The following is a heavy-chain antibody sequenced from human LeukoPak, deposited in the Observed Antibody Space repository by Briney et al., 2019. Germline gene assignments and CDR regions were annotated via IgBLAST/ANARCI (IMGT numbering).Heavy chain of an antibody. D-gene: IGHD6-13*01. CDR1: GFTFSSYA. CDR2: ISYDGSNK. Sequence: GGSLRLSCAASGFTFSSYAMHWVRQAPGKGLEWVAVISYDGSNKYYADSVRGRFTISRDNSKNTLYLQMNSLRDEDTAVYYCARARRSSSCYGDWFDPWGQGTLVTVSS. CDR3: ARARRSSSCYGDWFDP. V-gene: IGHV3-30-3*01. J-gene: IGHJ5*02.